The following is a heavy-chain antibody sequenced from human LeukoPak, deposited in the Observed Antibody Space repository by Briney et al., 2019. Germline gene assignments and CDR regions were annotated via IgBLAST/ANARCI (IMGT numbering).Heavy chain of an antibody. Sequence: SETLSLTCAAYGGSFSGYYWSWIRQPPGKGLEWIGEINHSGSTNYNPSLKSRVTISVDTSKNQFSLKLSSVTAADTAVYYCARTHLGTNGGFDYWGQGTLVTVSS. D-gene: IGHD3-10*01. CDR1: GGSFSGYY. J-gene: IGHJ4*02. CDR2: INHSGST. CDR3: ARTHLGTNGGFDY. V-gene: IGHV4-34*01.